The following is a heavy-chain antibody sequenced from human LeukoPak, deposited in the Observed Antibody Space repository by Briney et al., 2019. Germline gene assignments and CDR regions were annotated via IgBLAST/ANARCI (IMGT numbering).Heavy chain of an antibody. V-gene: IGHV4-39*01. CDR2: IYYSGST. CDR1: GGSISSSSYY. D-gene: IGHD3-10*01. J-gene: IGHJ6*03. CDR3: ARHYGSGSSYYYYYMDV. Sequence: PSETLSLTCTVSGGSISSSSYYWGWIRQPPRKGLEWIGSIYYSGSTYYNPSLKSRVTISVDTSKNQFSLKLSSVTAADTAVYYCARHYGSGSSYYYYYMDVWGKGTTVTISS.